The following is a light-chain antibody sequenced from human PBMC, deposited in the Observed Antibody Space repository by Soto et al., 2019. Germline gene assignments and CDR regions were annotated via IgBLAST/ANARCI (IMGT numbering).Light chain of an antibody. CDR2: DAS. CDR3: QQSYSTPIT. CDR1: QDIRKY. Sequence: DIQMTQSPSSLSASVGDRVTITCQASQDIRKYLNWYQQKPGKAPQLLMFDASNLETGVPPRFSGSGSGTDFTLTISSLQPEDFATYYCQQSYSTPITFGQGTRLEIK. J-gene: IGKJ5*01. V-gene: IGKV1-39*01.